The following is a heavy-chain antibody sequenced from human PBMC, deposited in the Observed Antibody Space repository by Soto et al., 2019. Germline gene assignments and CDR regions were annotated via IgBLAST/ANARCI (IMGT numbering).Heavy chain of an antibody. J-gene: IGHJ4*02. CDR1: GGSISSSSYY. Sequence: SETLSLTCTVSGGSISSSSYYWGWIRQPPGKGLEWIGSIYYSGSTYYNPSLKSRVTISVDTSKNQFSLKLSSVTAADTAVYYCARHPKIVWSGYSIYYFDYWGQGTLVTVSS. V-gene: IGHV4-39*01. CDR3: ARHPKIVWSGYSIYYFDY. D-gene: IGHD3-3*01. CDR2: IYYSGST.